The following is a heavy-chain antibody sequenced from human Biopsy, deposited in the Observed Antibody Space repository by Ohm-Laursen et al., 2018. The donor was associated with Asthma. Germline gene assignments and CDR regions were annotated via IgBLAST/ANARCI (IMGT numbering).Heavy chain of an antibody. J-gene: IGHJ4*02. V-gene: IGHV3-30*18. CDR2: VSYDGGVA. CDR3: AKRRGYSDLTDFDN. CDR1: GFVFRSHA. Sequence: SLRLSCSASGFVFRSHAMHWVRQAPGKGLEWVAVVSYDGGVAHYADSMKGRFTISRDNAKSTLYLQMNRLRTDDTAVYYCAKRRGYSDLTDFDNWGQGTLVTVSS. D-gene: IGHD3-3*01.